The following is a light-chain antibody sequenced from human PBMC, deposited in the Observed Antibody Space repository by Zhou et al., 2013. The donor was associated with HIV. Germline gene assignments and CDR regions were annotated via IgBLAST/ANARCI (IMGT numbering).Light chain of an antibody. Sequence: QSVLTQPPSASGTPGQRVTISCSGSSSNIGSNTVNWYQQLPGTAPKLLIYTNSQRPSGVPDRFSGSKSGTSASLAISGLQSEDEADYYCAAWDGTLNGRVFGGGTKLTV. CDR1: SSNIGSNT. CDR3: AAWDGTLNGRV. CDR2: TNS. V-gene: IGLV1-44*01. J-gene: IGLJ3*02.